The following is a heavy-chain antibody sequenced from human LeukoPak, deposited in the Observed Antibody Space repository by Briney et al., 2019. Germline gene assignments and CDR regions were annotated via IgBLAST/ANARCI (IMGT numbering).Heavy chain of an antibody. V-gene: IGHV1-69*01. CDR1: GGTFRSNG. Sequence: SVKVSCKASGGTFRSNGINWVRQAPGQGLEWMGGIIPIFGTPNYAQNFQGRATITADESTSTAFMELSSLRSDDTAVYYCARGRDHYGSGYRVLWFDPWGQGTLVTVSS. CDR2: IIPIFGTP. D-gene: IGHD3-10*01. J-gene: IGHJ5*02. CDR3: ARGRDHYGSGYRVLWFDP.